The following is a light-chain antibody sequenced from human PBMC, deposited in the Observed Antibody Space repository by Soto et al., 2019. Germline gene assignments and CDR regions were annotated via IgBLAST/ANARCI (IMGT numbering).Light chain of an antibody. J-gene: IGKJ1*01. CDR1: QSISSW. CDR3: QHHGT. Sequence: DIQMTQSPSTLSASVGDRVTITCRASQSISSWLAWYQQKPGKAPKLLIYDASSLESGVPSRFSGSGSGTEFTLTISSLQPDVFATYYCQHHGTFGQGTKVDIK. CDR2: DAS. V-gene: IGKV1-5*01.